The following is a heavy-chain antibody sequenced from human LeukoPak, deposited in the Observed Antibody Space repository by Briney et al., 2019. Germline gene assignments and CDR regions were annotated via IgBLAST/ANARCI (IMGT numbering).Heavy chain of an antibody. J-gene: IGHJ6*03. V-gene: IGHV3-30*02. CDR1: GFTFSSYG. CDR3: ARDRRLEDDSSGYYFAYYYYYMDV. Sequence: GGSLRLSCAASGFTFSSYGMHWVRQAPGKGLEWVAFIRYDGSNKYYADSVKGRFTISRDNSKNTLYLQMNSLRAEDTAVYYCARDRRLEDDSSGYYFAYYYYYMDVWGKGTTVTVSS. D-gene: IGHD3-22*01. CDR2: IRYDGSNK.